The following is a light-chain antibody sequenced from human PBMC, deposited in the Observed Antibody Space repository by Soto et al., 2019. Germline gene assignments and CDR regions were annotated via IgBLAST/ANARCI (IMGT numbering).Light chain of an antibody. CDR3: SSFRSSSVV. V-gene: IGLV2-14*01. CDR2: DVG. Sequence: QSALTQPASVSGSPGQSITISCTGTSSDIGGYNFVSWYQQHPGKAPKLMIYDVGNRPSGVSNRFSGSKSGNTASLTISGLQAEDEADYYCSSFRSSSVVFGGGTKVTVL. J-gene: IGLJ2*01. CDR1: SSDIGGYNF.